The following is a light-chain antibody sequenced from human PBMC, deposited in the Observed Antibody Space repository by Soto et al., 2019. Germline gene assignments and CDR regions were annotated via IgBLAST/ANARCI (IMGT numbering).Light chain of an antibody. CDR2: HDS. J-gene: IGLJ2*01. CDR3: QAWDSSTALV. CDR1: KLGDKY. Sequence: SYELTQPPSVSVSPGQTASITCSGDKLGDKYACWYQQKPGQSPVLVIYHDSKRPSGIPERFSGSNSGNTATLTISGTHAMDEADYYCQAWDSSTALVFGGGTKLTVL. V-gene: IGLV3-1*01.